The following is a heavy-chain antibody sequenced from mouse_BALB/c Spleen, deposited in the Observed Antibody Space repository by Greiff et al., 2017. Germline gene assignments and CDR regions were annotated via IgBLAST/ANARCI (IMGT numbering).Heavy chain of an antibody. CDR3: ARAYDGYYGDYFDY. V-gene: IGHV3-6*02. D-gene: IGHD2-3*01. J-gene: IGHJ2*01. CDR1: GYSITSGYY. CDR2: ISYDGSN. Sequence: EVQVVESGPGLVKPSQSLSLTCSVTGYSITSGYYWNWIRQFPGNKLEWMGYISYDGSNNYNPSLKNRISITRDTSKNQFFLKLNSVTTEDTATYYCARAYDGYYGDYFDYWGQGTTLTVSS.